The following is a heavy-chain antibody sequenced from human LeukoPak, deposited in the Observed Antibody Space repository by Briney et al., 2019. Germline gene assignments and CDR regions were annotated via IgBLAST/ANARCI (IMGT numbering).Heavy chain of an antibody. CDR3: ARAYYYGDYDL. CDR2: ISAYNGNT. Sequence: ASVKVSCKASGGTFSSYAISWVRQAPGQGLEWMGWISAYNGNTNYAQKLQGRVTMTTDTSTSTAYMELRSLRSDDTAVYYCARAYYYGDYDLWGQGTLVTVSS. J-gene: IGHJ4*02. D-gene: IGHD4-17*01. V-gene: IGHV1-18*01. CDR1: GGTFSSYA.